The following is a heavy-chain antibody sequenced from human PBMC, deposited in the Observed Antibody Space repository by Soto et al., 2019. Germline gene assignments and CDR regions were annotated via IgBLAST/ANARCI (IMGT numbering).Heavy chain of an antibody. CDR3: ARRQVFGSGHRSLYGRDL. D-gene: IGHD3-3*01. CDR2: IYPGDSET. CDR1: GYRFTSYW. J-gene: IGHJ6*01. Sequence: PGESLKISCKGSGYRFTSYWIGWVRQMPGKGLEWMGNIYPGDSETRYSPSFQGQVTISADKSISTAYLQWSSLKASDTAMYYCARRQVFGSGHRSLYGRDLWGQGTTVTAPS. V-gene: IGHV5-51*01.